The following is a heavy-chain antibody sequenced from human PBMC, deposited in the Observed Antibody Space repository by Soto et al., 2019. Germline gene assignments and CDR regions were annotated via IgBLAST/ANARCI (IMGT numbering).Heavy chain of an antibody. CDR3: ARKVLGSTTRPDYWYFDL. V-gene: IGHV3-23*01. CDR1: GFTFINHA. CDR2: ISGGGDRT. D-gene: IGHD3-16*01. Sequence: EVQLLESGGGLVQPGGSLRLSCVGSGFTFINHAMNWVRQAPGKGLAWVSGISGGGDRTFDADSVKGRFTISRDNSKNTVNLQMTSLRADDTAVYYCARKVLGSTTRPDYWYFDLWGRGTLVTVSS. J-gene: IGHJ2*01.